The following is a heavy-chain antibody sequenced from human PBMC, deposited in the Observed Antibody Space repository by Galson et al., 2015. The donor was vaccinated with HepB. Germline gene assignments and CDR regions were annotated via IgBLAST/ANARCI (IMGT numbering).Heavy chain of an antibody. D-gene: IGHD6-19*01. CDR2: ISSSSSTI. CDR1: GFTFSSYS. J-gene: IGHJ4*02. Sequence: SLRLSCAASGFTFSSYSMNWVRQAPGKGLEWVSYISSSSSTIYYADSVKGRFTISRDNAKNSLYLQMNSLRDEDTAVYYCARDLVSWFGYSSGWLIDYWGQGTLVTVSS. V-gene: IGHV3-48*02. CDR3: ARDLVSWFGYSSGWLIDY.